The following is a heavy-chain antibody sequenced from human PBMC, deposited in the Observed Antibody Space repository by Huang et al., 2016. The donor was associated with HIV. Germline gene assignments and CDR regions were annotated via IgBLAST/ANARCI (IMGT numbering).Heavy chain of an antibody. CDR2: VRAYSVYT. J-gene: IGHJ4*02. CDR1: GYTFSIYG. Sequence: QIQLVQSGPEVKKPGASVKVSCKASGYTFSIYGISWVRQAPGQGPVWMGWVRAYSVYTNYSQKFQGRVTMTADTSASTAYMDLRSLTSDDTAVYYCARVPSDHFSDYWGQGTLVTVSS. CDR3: ARVPSDHFSDY. V-gene: IGHV1-18*01.